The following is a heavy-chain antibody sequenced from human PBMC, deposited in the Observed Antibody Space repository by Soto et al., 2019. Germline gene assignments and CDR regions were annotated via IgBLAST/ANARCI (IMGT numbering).Heavy chain of an antibody. D-gene: IGHD1-26*01. Sequence: QVQLQESGPGLVKPSETLSLTCTVSGGSISSYYWSWIRQPPGKGLEWMGYIYYSGSTNYNPSLRHRLTIPVDTYKNRLPRQLSSVTVADRAVYYCARDPGRRLGRRWFDPWGQGTLVTVPS. CDR3: ARDPGRRLGRRWFDP. CDR2: IYYSGST. J-gene: IGHJ5*02. V-gene: IGHV4-59*01. CDR1: GGSISSYY.